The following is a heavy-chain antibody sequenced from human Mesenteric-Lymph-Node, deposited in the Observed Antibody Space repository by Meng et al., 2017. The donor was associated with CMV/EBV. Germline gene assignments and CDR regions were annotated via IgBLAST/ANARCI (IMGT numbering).Heavy chain of an antibody. CDR1: GFTFSSYW. CDR3: ARVGGSYDFWSGYYLEVAEYFQH. CDR2: INSDGSST. Sequence: GVSLKISCAASGFTFSSYWMHWVRQAPGKGLVWVSRINSDGSSTSYADSVKGRFTISRDNAKNTLYLQMNSLRAEDTAVYYCARVGGSYDFWSGYYLEVAEYFQHWGQGTLVTVSS. J-gene: IGHJ1*01. D-gene: IGHD3-3*01. V-gene: IGHV3-74*01.